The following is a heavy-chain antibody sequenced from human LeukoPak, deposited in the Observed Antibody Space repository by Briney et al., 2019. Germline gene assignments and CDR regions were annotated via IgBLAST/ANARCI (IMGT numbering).Heavy chain of an antibody. CDR1: GGSISSGGYY. J-gene: IGHJ4*02. D-gene: IGHD6-19*01. V-gene: IGHV4-31*03. CDR3: ARVEYSSGWYGVDY. CDR2: IYYSGST. Sequence: SETLSLTCTVSGGSISSGGYYWSWIRQHPGKGLEWIVYIYYSGSTYYNPSLKSRVTISVDTSKNQFSLKLSSVTAADTAVYYCARVEYSSGWYGVDYWGQGTLVTVSS.